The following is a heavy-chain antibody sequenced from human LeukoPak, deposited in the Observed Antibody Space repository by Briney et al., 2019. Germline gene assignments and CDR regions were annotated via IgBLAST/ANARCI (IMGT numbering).Heavy chain of an antibody. J-gene: IGHJ4*02. V-gene: IGHV3-30-3*01. CDR1: GFTFSSYA. CDR2: ISYDGSNK. D-gene: IGHD6-13*01. Sequence: PGGSLRLSCAASGFTFSSYAMHWVRQAPGKGLEWVAVISYDGSNKYYADSVKGRFTISRDNSKNTLYLQMNSLRAEDTAVYYCARGGKQQLVILPFDYWGQGTLVTVSS. CDR3: ARGGKQQLVILPFDY.